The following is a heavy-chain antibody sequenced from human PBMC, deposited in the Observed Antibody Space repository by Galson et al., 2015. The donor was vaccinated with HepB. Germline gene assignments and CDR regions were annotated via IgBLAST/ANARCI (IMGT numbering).Heavy chain of an antibody. CDR3: AIPLGYCSGSSCYSPNWAAP. D-gene: IGHD2-15*01. CDR2: ITCDGSNT. CDR1: GFTFSSYA. V-gene: IGHV3-30-3*01. Sequence: SLRLSCAASGFTFSSYAMHWVRQAPGKGLEWVSGITCDGSNTYYADSVKGRFTISRDNSKNTLYLQMNSLRAEDTAVYYCAIPLGYCSGSSCYSPNWAAPCGQATLVTVSS. J-gene: IGHJ5*02.